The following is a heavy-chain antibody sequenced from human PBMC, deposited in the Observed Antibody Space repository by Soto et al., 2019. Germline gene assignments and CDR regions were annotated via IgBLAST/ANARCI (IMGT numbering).Heavy chain of an antibody. CDR3: ARDLLDCSSTSCPLLPSWFDP. J-gene: IGHJ5*02. CDR1: GYTFTSYY. CDR2: ISPNGGST. V-gene: IGHV1-46*01. D-gene: IGHD2-2*01. Sequence: ASVKVSCKASGYTFTSYYMHWVRQAPGQGLEWVGIISPNGGSTSYAQKFQGRVTMTRDTSTSTVYMELSSLRSEDTAVYYCARDLLDCSSTSCPLLPSWFDPWGQGTLVTVSS.